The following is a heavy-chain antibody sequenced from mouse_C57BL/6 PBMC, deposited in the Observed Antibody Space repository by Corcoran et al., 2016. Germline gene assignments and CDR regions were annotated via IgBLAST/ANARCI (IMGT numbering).Heavy chain of an antibody. CDR1: GYAFSSYW. CDR2: IYPGDGDT. V-gene: IGHV1-80*01. Sequence: QVQLQQSGAELVKPGASVKISCKASGYAFSSYWMNWVTQRPGKGLAWIGQIYPGDGDTNYNGKFKGKATLTADKSSSTAYMQLSSLTSEDSAVYFCARCYYGSSYDWYFDVWGTGTTVTVSS. D-gene: IGHD1-1*01. CDR3: ARCYYGSSYDWYFDV. J-gene: IGHJ1*03.